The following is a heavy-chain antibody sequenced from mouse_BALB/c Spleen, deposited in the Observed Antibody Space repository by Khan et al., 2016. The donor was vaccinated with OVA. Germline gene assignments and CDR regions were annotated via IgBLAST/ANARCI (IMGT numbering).Heavy chain of an antibody. Sequence: QVQLKQSGAELAKPGASVKMSCKASGYTFINYWILWIKQRPGQGLEWIGYINPSTGYTEYNQNFKDKATLTADKSSSTAYMQLSSLTSEYATVYDCARRGLRWDFDYWGQGTTLTVSS. CDR1: GYTFINYW. CDR3: ARRGLRWDFDY. CDR2: INPSTGYT. V-gene: IGHV1-7*01. J-gene: IGHJ2*01. D-gene: IGHD1-1*01.